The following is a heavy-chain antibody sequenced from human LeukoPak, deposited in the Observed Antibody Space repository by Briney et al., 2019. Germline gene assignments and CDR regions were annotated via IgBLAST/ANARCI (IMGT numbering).Heavy chain of an antibody. CDR2: IYSDGST. CDR3: ARRLYGSGSLDI. CDR1: GFTFSSYA. Sequence: GGSLRLSCAASGFTFSSYAMSWVRQAPGKGLEWVSVIYSDGSTYYADSVKGRFTISRDNSKNTLYLQMKSLRAEDTAVYYCARRLYGSGSLDIWGQGTMVTVSS. J-gene: IGHJ3*02. V-gene: IGHV3-66*01. D-gene: IGHD3-10*01.